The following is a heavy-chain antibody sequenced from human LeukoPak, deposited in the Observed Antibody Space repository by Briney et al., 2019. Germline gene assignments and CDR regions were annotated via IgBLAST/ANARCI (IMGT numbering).Heavy chain of an antibody. Sequence: GASVKVSCKASGYTFTSYGISWVRQAPGQGLEWMGWISAYNGNTNSAPNLQGRVTMTTDTSTSTAYMELRSLRSDDTAVYYCARSLTELPHGYWGQGTLVTVSS. V-gene: IGHV1-18*01. CDR1: GYTFTSYG. D-gene: IGHD1-14*01. CDR3: ARSLTELPHGY. CDR2: ISAYNGNT. J-gene: IGHJ4*02.